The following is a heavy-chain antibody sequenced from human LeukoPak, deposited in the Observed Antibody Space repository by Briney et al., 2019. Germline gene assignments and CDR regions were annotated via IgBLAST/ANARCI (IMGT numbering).Heavy chain of an antibody. J-gene: IGHJ4*02. CDR1: GGTFSSYA. Sequence: SVKVSCKASGGTFSSYAISWVRQAPGQGLEWMGGIIPIFGTANYAQKFQGRVTITADESTSTAYMELSSLRSEDTAVYYCARDSGYYYDSSGYYQSSSAFDYWGQGTLVTVSS. CDR3: ARDSGYYYDSSGYYQSSSAFDY. D-gene: IGHD3-22*01. CDR2: IIPIFGTA. V-gene: IGHV1-69*13.